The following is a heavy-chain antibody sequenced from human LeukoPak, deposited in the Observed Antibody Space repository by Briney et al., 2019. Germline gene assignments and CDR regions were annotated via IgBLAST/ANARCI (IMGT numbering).Heavy chain of an antibody. V-gene: IGHV3-7*01. CDR2: IKQDGSEK. CDR3: ARAYTVTTAAPDY. CDR1: GFTFSSYW. Sequence: GGSLRLSCAASGFTFSSYWMSRVRQAPGKGLEWVANIKQDGSEKYYVDSVKGRFTISRDNAKNSLYLQMNSLRAEDTAVYYCARAYTVTTAAPDYWGQGTLVTVSS. J-gene: IGHJ4*02. D-gene: IGHD4-11*01.